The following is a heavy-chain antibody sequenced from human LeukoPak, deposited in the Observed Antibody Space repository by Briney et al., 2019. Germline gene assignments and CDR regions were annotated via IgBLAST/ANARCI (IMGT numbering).Heavy chain of an antibody. CDR3: ANYGVVLATYGPPSPFVY. J-gene: IGHJ4*02. CDR2: IYTSGST. D-gene: IGHD3-16*01. CDR1: GGSISSYY. Sequence: PSETLSLTCTVSGGSISSYYWSWIRQPAGKGLEWIGRIYTSGSTNYNPSLKSRVTMSVDTSKNQFSLKPSSVTAADTAVYYCANYGVVLATYGPPSPFVYWGQGTLVTVSS. V-gene: IGHV4-4*07.